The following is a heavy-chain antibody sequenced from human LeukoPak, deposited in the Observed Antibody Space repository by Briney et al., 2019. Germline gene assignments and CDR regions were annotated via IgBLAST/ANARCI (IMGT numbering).Heavy chain of an antibody. Sequence: PSETLSLTCAVYGGSFNNYYWSWIRQPPGTGPEWIGEINHSGSTKYNPSLKSRVTISVDTSKNQFSLKLTSVTAADTAVYYCARGTGFGVVFNYYQYYMDVWGKGTTVTVSS. CDR2: INHSGST. CDR3: ARGTGFGVVFNYYQYYMDV. J-gene: IGHJ6*03. CDR1: GGSFNNYY. V-gene: IGHV4-34*01. D-gene: IGHD3-3*01.